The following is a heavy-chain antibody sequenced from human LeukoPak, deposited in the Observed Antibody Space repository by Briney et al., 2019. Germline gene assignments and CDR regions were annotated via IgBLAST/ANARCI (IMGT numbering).Heavy chain of an antibody. CDR1: GYTFTSYG. CDR3: ARANFLYCSSSTCLFDY. CDR2: ISAYNGNT. J-gene: IGHJ4*02. D-gene: IGHD2-2*01. Sequence: ASVKLSCKASGYTFTSYGISWVRQAPGQGLEWMGWISAYNGNTNYAQKLQGRVTMTRDTSISTAHMEVSRLRSDDTAVYYCARANFLYCSSSTCLFDYWGQGTLVTVSS. V-gene: IGHV1-18*04.